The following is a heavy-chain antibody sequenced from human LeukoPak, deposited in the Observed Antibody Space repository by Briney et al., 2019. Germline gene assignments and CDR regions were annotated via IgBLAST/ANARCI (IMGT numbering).Heavy chain of an antibody. Sequence: SETLSLTCTVSGGSISSNSYYWGWIRQPPGKGLEWIGSISYSVSTFYTPSLTSRVTFYVAQPTNQFSLKLSSVTAVDTAVYYCARHEYSSSWTYYFDYWGQGTLVTVFS. D-gene: IGHD6-13*01. CDR3: ARHEYSSSWTYYFDY. V-gene: IGHV4-39*01. CDR1: GGSISSNSYY. CDR2: ISYSVST. J-gene: IGHJ4*02.